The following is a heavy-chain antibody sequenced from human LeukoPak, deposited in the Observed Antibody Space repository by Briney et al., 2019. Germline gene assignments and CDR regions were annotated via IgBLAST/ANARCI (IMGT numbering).Heavy chain of an antibody. V-gene: IGHV3-43*01. D-gene: IGHD3-3*01. J-gene: IGHJ4*02. CDR2: ITWDSGGT. CDR3: TKGYYTFWSGYDS. CDR1: GFTFDDYA. Sequence: GRSLRLSCAASGFTFDDYAMHWVRQPPGKGLEWVSLITWDSGGTYYADSVKGRFTISRDNNKSSLYLQMHSLRTEDTAFYYCTKGYYTFWSGYDSWGRGTLVTVSS.